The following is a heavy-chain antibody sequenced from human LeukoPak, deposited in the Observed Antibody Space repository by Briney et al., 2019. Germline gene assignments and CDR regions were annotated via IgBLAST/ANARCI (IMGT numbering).Heavy chain of an antibody. Sequence: GGSLRLSCAASGCTFRDYYMSWSRQAPGKGLEWVSYISSSSSYTNYADSVKGRFTISRDNAKNSLYLQMNSLRAEDTAEYYCARDANHGVPGMDVWGQGTTVTVSS. CDR1: GCTFRDYY. J-gene: IGHJ6*02. CDR2: ISSSSSYT. D-gene: IGHD3-10*01. CDR3: ARDANHGVPGMDV. V-gene: IGHV3-11*06.